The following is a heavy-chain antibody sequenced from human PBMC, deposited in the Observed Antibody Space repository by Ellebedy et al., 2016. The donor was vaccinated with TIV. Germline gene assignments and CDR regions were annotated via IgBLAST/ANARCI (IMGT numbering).Heavy chain of an antibody. J-gene: IGHJ4*02. Sequence: AASVKVSCKASEDTFSNYEINWVRQAFGQGLEWMGWMNPKSGNTSYAQEFQGRLTMTRNTSISTAYMELSSLKSEDTALYYCATQGATGFDYWGQGSLVTVSS. CDR3: ATQGATGFDY. D-gene: IGHD1-26*01. CDR1: EDTFSNYE. V-gene: IGHV1-8*01. CDR2: MNPKSGNT.